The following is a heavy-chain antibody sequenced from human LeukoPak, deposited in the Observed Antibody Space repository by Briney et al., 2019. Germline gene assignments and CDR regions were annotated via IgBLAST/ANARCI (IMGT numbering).Heavy chain of an antibody. CDR2: ISAYNGNT. D-gene: IGHD2-2*01. CDR3: ARDACSSTSCYEVVTSEY. Sequence: GASVKVSCKASGYTFTSYGITWVRQAPGQGLEWMGWISAYNGNTNYAQKLQGRVTMTTDTSTSTAYMELRSLRSDDTAVYYCARDACSSTSCYEVVTSEYWGQGTLVTVSS. V-gene: IGHV1-18*01. J-gene: IGHJ4*02. CDR1: GYTFTSYG.